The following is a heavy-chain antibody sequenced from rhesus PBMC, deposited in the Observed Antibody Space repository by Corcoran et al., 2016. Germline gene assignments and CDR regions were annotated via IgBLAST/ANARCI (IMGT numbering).Heavy chain of an antibody. CDR2: IYWNDSK. J-gene: IGHJ3*01. CDR1: GFSISTTGTG. D-gene: IGHD4-11*01. CDR3: ARVVNNYDDAFDF. Sequence: QVTLKESGPALVKPTQTLTLTCTFSGFSISTTGTGVGWIRQPPGKALEWLANIYWNDSKYYRQSLKSRLTTSKDNSKNQVVLTMTNMDPVDTATYYCARVVNNYDDAFDFWGQGLRVTVSS. V-gene: IGHV2-95*01.